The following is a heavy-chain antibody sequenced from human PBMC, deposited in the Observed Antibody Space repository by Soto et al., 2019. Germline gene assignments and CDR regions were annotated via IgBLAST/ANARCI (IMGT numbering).Heavy chain of an antibody. D-gene: IGHD3-22*01. Sequence: ERLCRTCTVSGGSISSYYWSWIRQPPGKGLEWIGYIYYSGSTNYNPSLKSRVTISVDTSKNQFSLKLSSVTAADTAVYYCARVDEYYDSSGYYDWFDPWGQGTLVTVSS. CDR2: IYYSGST. V-gene: IGHV4-59*01. CDR3: ARVDEYYDSSGYYDWFDP. J-gene: IGHJ5*02. CDR1: GGSISSYY.